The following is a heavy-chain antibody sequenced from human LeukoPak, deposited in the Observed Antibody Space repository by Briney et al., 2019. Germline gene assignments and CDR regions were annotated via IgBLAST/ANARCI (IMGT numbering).Heavy chain of an antibody. D-gene: IGHD3-22*01. Sequence: PSETLSLTCAVYGGSFSGYYWSWIRQPPGKGLEWIGEINHSGSTNYNPSLKSRVTISVDTSKNQFSLKLSSVTAADTAVYYCARDLELVYYDSSGYDYWGQGTLVIVSS. V-gene: IGHV4-34*01. CDR3: ARDLELVYYDSSGYDY. CDR1: GGSFSGYY. J-gene: IGHJ4*02. CDR2: INHSGST.